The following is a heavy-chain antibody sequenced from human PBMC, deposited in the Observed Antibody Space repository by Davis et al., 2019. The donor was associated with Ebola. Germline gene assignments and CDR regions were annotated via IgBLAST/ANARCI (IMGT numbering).Heavy chain of an antibody. CDR1: GFKFSGFA. D-gene: IGHD1-14*01. CDR2: IGGDGGDR. V-gene: IGHV3-23*01. Sequence: PGGSLRLSCVTSGFKFSGFAMSWVRQAPGKGLEWLTYIGGDGGDRNYVDSVRSRFSISRDNSGNTLYLEMNSLRADDTAVYYCARDVAGRAGYWGQGTLVTVSS. CDR3: ARDVAGRAGY. J-gene: IGHJ4*02.